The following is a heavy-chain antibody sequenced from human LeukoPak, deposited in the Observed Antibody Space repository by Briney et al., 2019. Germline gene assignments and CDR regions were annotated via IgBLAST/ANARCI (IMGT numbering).Heavy chain of an antibody. D-gene: IGHD2/OR15-2a*01. J-gene: IGHJ4*02. CDR2: IIDSGNSI. Sequence: GGSLRLSCAASGFTFSSCAMSWVRQAPGKGLEWVSTIIDSGNSIYYADSVKGRFTISKDNAKNTVYLQMNSLRAEDTAVYYCVSFYETYWGRGTLVTVSS. CDR1: GFTFSSCA. V-gene: IGHV3-23*01. CDR3: VSFYETY.